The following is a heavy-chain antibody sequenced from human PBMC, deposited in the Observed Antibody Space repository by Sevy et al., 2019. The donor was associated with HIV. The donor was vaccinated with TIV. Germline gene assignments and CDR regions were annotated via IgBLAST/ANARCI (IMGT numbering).Heavy chain of an antibody. V-gene: IGHV4-39*01. CDR2: SFYSGTT. Sequence: SETLSLTCTVSGGSISTSSYYWGWIRQPPGKGLEWIGNSFYSGTTYYNPSLKSRVTISVATSKNQFSLKLSSVTAAETAVYYCARLASRLRDNWSDPWGQGTLVTVSS. CDR3: ARLASRLRDNWSDP. D-gene: IGHD3-16*01. J-gene: IGHJ5*02. CDR1: GGSISTSSYY.